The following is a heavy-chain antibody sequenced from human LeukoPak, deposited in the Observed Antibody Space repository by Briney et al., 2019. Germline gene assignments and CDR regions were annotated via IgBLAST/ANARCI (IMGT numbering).Heavy chain of an antibody. J-gene: IGHJ3*02. Sequence: PSQTLSLTCTVSGGSISSSSYYWGWIRQPPGKGLEWIGSIYYSGSTYYNPSLKSRVTISVDTSKNQFSLKLSSVTAADTAVYYCGSYRYSDAFDIWGQGTMVTVSS. CDR2: IYYSGST. V-gene: IGHV4-39*01. CDR3: GSYRYSDAFDI. D-gene: IGHD3-16*02. CDR1: GGSISSSSYY.